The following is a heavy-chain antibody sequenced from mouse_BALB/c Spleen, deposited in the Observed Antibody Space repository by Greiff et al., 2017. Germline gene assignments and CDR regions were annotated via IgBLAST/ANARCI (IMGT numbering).Heavy chain of an antibody. Sequence: EVKLQESGAELVRSGASVKLSCTASGFNIKDYYMHWVKQRPEQGLEWIGWIDPENGDTEYAPKFQGKATMTADTSSNTAYLQLSSLTSEDTAVYYCNAWPLRYDYDGYWGQGTLVTVSA. D-gene: IGHD2-4*01. CDR3: NAWPLRYDYDGY. CDR1: GFNIKDYY. J-gene: IGHJ3*01. CDR2: IDPENGDT. V-gene: IGHV14-4*02.